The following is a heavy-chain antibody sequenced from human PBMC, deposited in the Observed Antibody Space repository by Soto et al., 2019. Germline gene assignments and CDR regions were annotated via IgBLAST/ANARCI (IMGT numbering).Heavy chain of an antibody. CDR2: ISYDGSNK. J-gene: IGHJ6*02. V-gene: IGHV3-30*03. CDR3: ASTAPSVWFGALFASYGMDV. CDR1: GFTFSSYG. D-gene: IGHD3-10*01. Sequence: QVQLVESGGGVVQPGRSLRLSCAASGFTFSSYGMHWVRQAPGKGLEWVAVISYDGSNKYYADSVKGRFTISSDNSKHTRDLQMNSLGAEHTAGYSCASTAPSVWFGALFASYGMDVWGQGTTVTVSS.